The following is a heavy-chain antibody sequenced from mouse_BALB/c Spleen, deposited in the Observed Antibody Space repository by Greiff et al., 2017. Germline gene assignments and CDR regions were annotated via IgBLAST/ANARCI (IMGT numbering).Heavy chain of an antibody. V-gene: IGHV5-17*02. CDR1: GFTFSSFG. J-gene: IGHJ3*01. Sequence: MESGGGLVQPGGSRKLSCAASGFTFSSFGMHWVRQAPEKGLEWVAYISSGSSTIYYADTVKGRFTISRDNPKNTLFLQMTSLRSEDTAMYYCARDNWFAYWGQGTLVTVSA. CDR2: ISSGSSTI. CDR3: ARDNWFAY.